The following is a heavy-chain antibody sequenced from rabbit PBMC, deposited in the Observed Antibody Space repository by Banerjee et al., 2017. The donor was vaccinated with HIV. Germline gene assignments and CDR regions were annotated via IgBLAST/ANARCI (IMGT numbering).Heavy chain of an antibody. J-gene: IGHJ4*01. Sequence: QEQLVESGGGLVQPEGSLTLTCKASGSDISSNAMCWVRQAPGKGLELIACIYSSNGDKWYANWAKGRFTISKTSSTTVTLQMTSLTAADTATYFCARDLAGVIGWNFGLWGPGTLVTVS. CDR1: GSDISSNA. V-gene: IGHV1S45*01. D-gene: IGHD4-1*01. CDR3: ARDLAGVIGWNFGL. CDR2: IYSSNGDK.